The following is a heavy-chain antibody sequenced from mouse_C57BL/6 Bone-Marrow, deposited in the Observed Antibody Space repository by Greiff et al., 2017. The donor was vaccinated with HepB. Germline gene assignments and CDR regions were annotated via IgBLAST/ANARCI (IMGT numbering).Heavy chain of an antibody. CDR1: GYTFTSYW. V-gene: IGHV1-72*01. J-gene: IGHJ4*01. Sequence: QVQLQQPGAELVKPGASVKLSCKASGYTFTSYWMHWVKQRPGRGLEWIGRIVPNSGGTKYNEKFKSKATLTVDKPSSTAYMQLSSLTSEDSAVYYCARFYSNYPYAMDYWGQGTSVTVSS. CDR3: ARFYSNYPYAMDY. D-gene: IGHD2-5*01. CDR2: IVPNSGGT.